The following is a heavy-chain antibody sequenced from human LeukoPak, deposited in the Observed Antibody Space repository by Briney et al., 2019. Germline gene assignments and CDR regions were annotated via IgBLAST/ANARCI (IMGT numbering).Heavy chain of an antibody. J-gene: IGHJ4*02. CDR1: GFTFSTYW. CDR3: AKDHSLVVTALDY. Sequence: GGSLRLSCAASGFTFSTYWMSWVRQAPGKGLEWVSAISGSGGSTYYADSVKGRFTISRDNSKNTLYLQMNSLRAEDTAVYYCAKDHSLVVTALDYWGQGTLVTVSS. V-gene: IGHV3-23*01. D-gene: IGHD2-21*02. CDR2: ISGSGGST.